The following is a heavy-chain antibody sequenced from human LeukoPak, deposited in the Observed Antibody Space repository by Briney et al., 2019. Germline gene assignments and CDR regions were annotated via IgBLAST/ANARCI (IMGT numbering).Heavy chain of an antibody. CDR1: GGSISTYY. J-gene: IGHJ4*02. CDR2: IYYSGST. Sequence: SETLSLTCTVSGGSISTYYWSWIRQSPGKGLEWIGYIYYSGSTYYNPSLKSRVIISIDTSKNQFSLKLSSVTTADTAVYYCARHTGSGSSYPLGYWGQGTLVTVSS. V-gene: IGHV4-59*08. CDR3: ARHTGSGSSYPLGY. D-gene: IGHD3-10*01.